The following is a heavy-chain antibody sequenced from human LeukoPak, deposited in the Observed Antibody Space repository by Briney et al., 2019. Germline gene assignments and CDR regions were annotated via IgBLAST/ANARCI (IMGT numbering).Heavy chain of an antibody. D-gene: IGHD3-22*01. CDR3: AREGHSSGYCGAFDI. Sequence: GGSLRLSCAASGFTFSNYAMHWVRQGPGKGLEYVSGISDNGVGTYYASSVKGRFTISRDNSKNTLYLQMDSLKDEDMAMYYCAREGHSSGYCGAFDIWGPGTMVTVSS. V-gene: IGHV3-64*01. CDR2: ISDNGVGT. J-gene: IGHJ3*02. CDR1: GFTFSNYA.